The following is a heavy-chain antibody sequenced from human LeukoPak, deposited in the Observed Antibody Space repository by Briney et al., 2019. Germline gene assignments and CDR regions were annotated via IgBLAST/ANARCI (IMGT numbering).Heavy chain of an antibody. CDR3: AKDYERGSIAVAGTGFDY. CDR1: GFTFDDYA. D-gene: IGHD6-19*01. CDR2: ISWNSGTI. J-gene: IGHJ4*02. Sequence: GGSLRLSCAGSGFTFDDYAMHWVRQAPGKGLEWVSGISWNSGTIGYADSVKGRFTISRDNAKNSLYLQMNSLRAEDTALYYCAKDYERGSIAVAGTGFDYWGQGTLVTVSS. V-gene: IGHV3-9*01.